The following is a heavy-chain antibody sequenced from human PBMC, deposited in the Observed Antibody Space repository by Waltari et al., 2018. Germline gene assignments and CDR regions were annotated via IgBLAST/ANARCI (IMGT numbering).Heavy chain of an antibody. J-gene: IGHJ6*02. CDR3: AREGYSSSSYYYYGMDV. V-gene: IGHV1-69*12. CDR1: GGTFSSYA. D-gene: IGHD6-6*01. Sequence: QVQLVQSGAEVQKPGSSVKVSCKAPGGTFSSYAISWVRPAPGQGLEWLGGNSPIFGTANYAQKCQGRVTITADESTSTAYMELSSLRSEDTAVYYCAREGYSSSSYYYYGMDVWGQGTTVTVSS. CDR2: NSPIFGTA.